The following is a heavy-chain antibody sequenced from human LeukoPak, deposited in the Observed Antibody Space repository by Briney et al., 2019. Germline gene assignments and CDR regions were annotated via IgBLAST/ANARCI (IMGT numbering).Heavy chain of an antibody. J-gene: IGHJ4*02. V-gene: IGHV3-20*04. Sequence: GGSLRLSCAASGSTFDAYGMSWVRQAPGKGLEWVSGINWNGGSTGYAGSVRGRFTISRDNAKNSLYLQMNSLRAEDTALYYCARGDSSGWYFDQWGQGILVTVSS. D-gene: IGHD6-19*01. CDR3: ARGDSSGWYFDQ. CDR1: GSTFDAYG. CDR2: INWNGGST.